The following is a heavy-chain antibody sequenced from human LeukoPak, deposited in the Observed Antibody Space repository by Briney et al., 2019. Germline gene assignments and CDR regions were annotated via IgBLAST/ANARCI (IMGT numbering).Heavy chain of an antibody. V-gene: IGHV3-23*01. CDR1: GFIFSNYW. Sequence: GGSLRLSCAASGFIFSNYWMSWVRQAPGKGLEWVSAISGSGGNTYYADSVKGRFTISRDNAKNSLYLQMNSLRAEDTAVYYCARDSRDFDYWGQGTLVTVSS. CDR3: ARDSRDFDY. CDR2: ISGSGGNT. J-gene: IGHJ4*02.